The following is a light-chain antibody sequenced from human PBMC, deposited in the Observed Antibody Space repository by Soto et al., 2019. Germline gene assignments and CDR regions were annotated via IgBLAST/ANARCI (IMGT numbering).Light chain of an antibody. CDR2: DVS. V-gene: IGLV2-14*01. CDR3: RSYTSSSPLVV. J-gene: IGLJ2*01. CDR1: SSDVGGYNY. Sequence: QSALTQPASASGSPGQSITISCTGTSSDVGGYNYVSWYQQHPGKAPKLMIYDVSKRPSGVSNRFSGSKSGNTASLTISGLQAEDEADYYCRSYTSSSPLVVFGGGTKLTVL.